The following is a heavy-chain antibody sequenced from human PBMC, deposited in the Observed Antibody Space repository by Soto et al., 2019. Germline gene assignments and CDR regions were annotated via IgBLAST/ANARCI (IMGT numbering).Heavy chain of an antibody. CDR1: GGSISSGGYY. Sequence: PSETLSLTCTVSGGSISSGGYYWSWIRQHPGKGLEWIGYMYYSGGAYYNPSLKSRLSISVDTSKNQFSLKLSSVTAADTDVYYCARDPAAMLNYHSYGMDVWGRGTTVTVSS. CDR2: MYYSGGA. V-gene: IGHV4-31*03. D-gene: IGHD5-18*01. CDR3: ARDPAAMLNYHSYGMDV. J-gene: IGHJ6*02.